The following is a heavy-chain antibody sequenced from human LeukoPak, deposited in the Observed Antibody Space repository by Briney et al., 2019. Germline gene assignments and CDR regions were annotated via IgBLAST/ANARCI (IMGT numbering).Heavy chain of an antibody. CDR1: GFTFSSYS. CDR3: ARGAEYSSGWYWFDP. D-gene: IGHD6-19*01. CDR2: ISSSSSYI. V-gene: IGHV3-21*01. J-gene: IGHJ5*02. Sequence: GGSLRLSCAASGFTFSSYSMNWVRRAPGKGLEWVSSISSSSSYIYYADSVKGRFTISRDNAKNSLYLQMNSLRAEDTAVYYCARGAEYSSGWYWFDPWGQGTLVTVSS.